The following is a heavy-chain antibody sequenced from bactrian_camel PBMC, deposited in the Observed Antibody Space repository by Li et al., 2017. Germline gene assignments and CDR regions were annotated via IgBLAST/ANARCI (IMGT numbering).Heavy chain of an antibody. CDR2: VYTGGDDT. J-gene: IGHJ4*01. V-gene: IGHV3S1*01. Sequence: ESGGGSVQPGGSLRLSCVISGYTSSSGCMGWFRQAPGMEREGVAQVYTGGDDTYYADSVKGRFTFALDLRKDTVYLEMNSLKSNDSDIYYCAAQNHPCCSGYYCYGSWGQGTQVTVS. CDR3: AAQNHPCCSGYYCYGS. CDR1: GYTSSSGC. D-gene: IGHD2*01.